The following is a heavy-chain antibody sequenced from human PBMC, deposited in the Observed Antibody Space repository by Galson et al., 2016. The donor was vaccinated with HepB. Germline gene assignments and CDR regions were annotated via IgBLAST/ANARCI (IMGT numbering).Heavy chain of an antibody. Sequence: SLRLSCAASGFRFSYYYMNWIRQAPGKGLEWISYISSSHLYTNYADSVKGRFTIFRDNAKNSLFLKMNNLRAEDTAVYYCARDLGPNFYDDRAFGPTHDAFDIWGHGTMVTVSS. D-gene: IGHD2/OR15-2a*01. CDR2: ISSSHLYT. V-gene: IGHV3-11*06. J-gene: IGHJ3*02. CDR3: ARDLGPNFYDDRAFGPTHDAFDI. CDR1: GFRFSYYY.